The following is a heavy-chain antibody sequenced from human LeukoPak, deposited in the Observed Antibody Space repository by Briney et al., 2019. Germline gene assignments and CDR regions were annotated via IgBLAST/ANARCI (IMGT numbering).Heavy chain of an antibody. J-gene: IGHJ5*02. CDR3: ASRGHGYPNWFDP. CDR1: GGTFSSYA. CDR2: IIPIFGTA. D-gene: IGHD3-10*01. V-gene: IGHV1-69*01. Sequence: GSSVKVSCMASGGTFSSYAISWVRQAPGQGLEWMGGIIPIFGTANYAQKFQGRVTITADESTSTAYMELSSLRSEDTAVYYCASRGHGYPNWFDPWGQGTLVTVSS.